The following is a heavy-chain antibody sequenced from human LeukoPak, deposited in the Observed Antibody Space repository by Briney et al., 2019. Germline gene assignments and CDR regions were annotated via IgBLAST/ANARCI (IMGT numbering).Heavy chain of an antibody. D-gene: IGHD4-17*01. Sequence: GGSLRLSCAASGFTFSSYAMHWVRQAPGKGLEWVAVISYDGSNKYYADSVKGRLTISRDNSKNTLYLQMNSLRAEDTAVYYCARAVTTDYGMDVWGQGTTVTVSS. CDR2: ISYDGSNK. CDR1: GFTFSSYA. J-gene: IGHJ6*02. CDR3: ARAVTTDYGMDV. V-gene: IGHV3-30-3*01.